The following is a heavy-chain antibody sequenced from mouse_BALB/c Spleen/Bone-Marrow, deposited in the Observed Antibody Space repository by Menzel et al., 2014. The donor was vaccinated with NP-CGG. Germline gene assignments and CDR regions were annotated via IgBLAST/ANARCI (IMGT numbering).Heavy chain of an antibody. J-gene: IGHJ2*01. Sequence: VQLQQSGSVLVRPGASVKLPCKASGYTFTNSWIHWAKQRPGHGPEWIGEIHPNSGNSNYNEIFKGKARLTVDSSSSTAYVDLSSLTSEDSAVYYCSRHHRFAYYFDYWGQGTTLTVSS. CDR1: GYTFTNSW. CDR3: SRHHRFAYYFDY. CDR2: IHPNSGNS. V-gene: IGHV1S130*01. D-gene: IGHD3-1*01.